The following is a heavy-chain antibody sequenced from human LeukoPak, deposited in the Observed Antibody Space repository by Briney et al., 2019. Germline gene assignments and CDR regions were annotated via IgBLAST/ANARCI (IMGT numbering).Heavy chain of an antibody. CDR2: ISGSGDST. J-gene: IGHJ5*02. CDR1: GFTFSSYA. Sequence: GGSLRLSCAASGFTFSSYAMNWVRQAPGKGLEWVSAISGSGDSTDYADSVKGRFPISRDNSKNTLYLQMNSLRAEDTAVYYCAKDPRYFDWLLGLNWFDPWGQGTLVTVSS. V-gene: IGHV3-23*01. D-gene: IGHD3-9*01. CDR3: AKDPRYFDWLLGLNWFDP.